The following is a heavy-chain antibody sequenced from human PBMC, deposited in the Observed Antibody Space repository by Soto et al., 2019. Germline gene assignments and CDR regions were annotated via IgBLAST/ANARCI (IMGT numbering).Heavy chain of an antibody. Sequence: EVQLVESGGGLIQPGGSLRLSCAASGFTVSSNYMNWVRQAPGKGLEWVSVIFSGGNTYYADSVKGRFTISRDNSKNTXYXQXXSLRAEDTAVYYCAREYYDFWSGSYSGGGLNWFDPWGQGTLVTVSS. CDR2: IFSGGNT. CDR1: GFTVSSNY. V-gene: IGHV3-53*01. CDR3: AREYYDFWSGSYSGGGLNWFDP. J-gene: IGHJ5*02. D-gene: IGHD3-3*01.